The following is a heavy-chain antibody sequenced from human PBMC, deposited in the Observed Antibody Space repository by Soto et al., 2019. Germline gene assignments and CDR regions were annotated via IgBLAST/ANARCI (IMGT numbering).Heavy chain of an antibody. CDR1: GFFFSSYG. CDR3: AKDAAMVSSTFNYFAY. D-gene: IGHD6-13*01. CDR2: IGGSGGYT. V-gene: IGHV3-23*01. Sequence: GGSLRLSCAGSGFFFSSYGMSWVRRAPGKGLEWVSGIGGSGGYTSYADSVKGRFTISRDNSKNTLYLQMKSLRADDTAVYYCAKDAAMVSSTFNYFAYWGQGTLVPVSS. J-gene: IGHJ4*02.